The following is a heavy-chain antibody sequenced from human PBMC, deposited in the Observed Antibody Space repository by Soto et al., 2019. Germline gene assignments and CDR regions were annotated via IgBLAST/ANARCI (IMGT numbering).Heavy chain of an antibody. D-gene: IGHD3-22*01. CDR2: KSFDGSKT. J-gene: IGHJ4*02. Sequence: GGSLRLSCAASGFNFSLFGMHWVPQVPGKGLEWVAVKSFDGSKTHYADSVNGRFLTSRDNFKEILYLQMDSLRPEDTAVYFCAKDYFYDSGGYYGPFDHWCQGT. CDR1: GFNFSLFG. V-gene: IGHV3-30*18. CDR3: AKDYFYDSGGYYGPFDH.